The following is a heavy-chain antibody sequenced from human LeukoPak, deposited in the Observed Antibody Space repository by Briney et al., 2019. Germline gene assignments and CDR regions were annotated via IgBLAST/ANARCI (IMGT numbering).Heavy chain of an antibody. CDR1: GYIFTSYD. Sequence: ASVKVSCKASGYIFTSYDINWVRQATGQGLEWMGWMNPHSGNTGYAQKLQGRDTMTRNASIITAYMELSSLRSEDTAVYYCARGGYYGSGSYRSGFYYMDVWGKGTTVTVSS. J-gene: IGHJ6*03. V-gene: IGHV1-8*01. CDR3: ARGGYYGSGSYRSGFYYMDV. D-gene: IGHD3-10*01. CDR2: MNPHSGNT.